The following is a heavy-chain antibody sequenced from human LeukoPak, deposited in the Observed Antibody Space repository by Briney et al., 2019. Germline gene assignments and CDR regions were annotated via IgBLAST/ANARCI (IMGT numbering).Heavy chain of an antibody. CDR3: TYSSSWYWFDY. CDR2: INWNGGST. CDR1: GFTFDDYG. J-gene: IGHJ4*02. V-gene: IGHV3-20*04. Sequence: GGSLRLSCAASGFTFDDYGMSWVRQAPGKGLEWVSGINWNGGSTGYADSVKGRFTISRDNAKNSLYLQMNSLRAEDTAVYYCTYSSSWYWFDYWGQGTLVTVSS. D-gene: IGHD6-13*01.